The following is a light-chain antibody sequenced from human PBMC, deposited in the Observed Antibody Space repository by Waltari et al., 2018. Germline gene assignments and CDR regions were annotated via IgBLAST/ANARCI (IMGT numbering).Light chain of an antibody. CDR2: EAS. Sequence: DIQMTQSPSSLCASIGDRVTITCQASQAVDDDLNWYHQQPGKAPRLLISEASNLGSGGPSRFSGHGSGTHFTLTITDVQPEDIGLYFCQHFINLPITFAGGT. V-gene: IGKV1-33*01. J-gene: IGKJ4*01. CDR3: QHFINLPIT. CDR1: QAVDDD.